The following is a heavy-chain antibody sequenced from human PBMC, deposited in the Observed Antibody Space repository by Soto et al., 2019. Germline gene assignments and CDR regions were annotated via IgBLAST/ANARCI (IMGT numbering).Heavy chain of an antibody. CDR2: VSKSDYT. Sequence: VGSLRLSCEVSGFYFNNYGINWVRQAPGKGLEWVSSVSKSDYTYYSDSVKGRFTISRDNAKNSVSLQMNSLRAEDTAVYYCAREDSIIIPAASDFWGQGTLVTVSS. J-gene: IGHJ4*02. CDR3: AREDSIIIPAASDF. V-gene: IGHV3-21*01. D-gene: IGHD2-2*01. CDR1: GFYFNNYG.